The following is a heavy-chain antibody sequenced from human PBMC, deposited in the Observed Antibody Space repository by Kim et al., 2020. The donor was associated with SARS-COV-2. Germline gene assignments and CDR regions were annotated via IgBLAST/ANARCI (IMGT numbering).Heavy chain of an antibody. J-gene: IGHJ5*02. V-gene: IGHV3-30*01. D-gene: IGHD6-6*01. Sequence: YYADSVKGRFTISRDNSKNTLYLQMNSLRAEDTAVYYCARDSSSSGWFDPWGQGTLVTVSS. CDR3: ARDSSSSGWFDP.